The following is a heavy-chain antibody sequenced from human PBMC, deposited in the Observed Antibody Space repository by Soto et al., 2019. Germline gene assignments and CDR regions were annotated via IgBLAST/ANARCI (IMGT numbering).Heavy chain of an antibody. CDR2: ISYDGSLQ. CDR3: VSDRGYGHASVPYS. V-gene: IGHV3-30*03. Sequence: QAQLVESGGGVVQPGRSLRLSCAASGFAFSSYGMHWVRQAPGTGLEWVAVISYDGSLQHYADSVKGRFTISRDNAKNMVLRQMSSLRAEDTDVYYCVSDRGYGHASVPYSWGQGTLVSVSS. J-gene: IGHJ4*02. CDR1: GFAFSSYG. D-gene: IGHD5-18*01.